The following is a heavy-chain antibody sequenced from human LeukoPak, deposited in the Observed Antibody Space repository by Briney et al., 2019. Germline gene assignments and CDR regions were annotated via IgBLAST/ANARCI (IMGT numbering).Heavy chain of an antibody. CDR2: VDPEDGET. V-gene: IGHV1-69-2*01. J-gene: IGHJ3*02. D-gene: IGHD6-6*01. CDR3: ATIEYSSSSRAFDI. Sequence: ATVKISCKVSGYTFTDYYMHWVQQAPGKGLEWMGLVDPEDGETIYAEKFQGRVTITADTSKDTAYMELSSLRSEDTAVYYCATIEYSSSSRAFDIWGQGTMVTVSS. CDR1: GYTFTDYY.